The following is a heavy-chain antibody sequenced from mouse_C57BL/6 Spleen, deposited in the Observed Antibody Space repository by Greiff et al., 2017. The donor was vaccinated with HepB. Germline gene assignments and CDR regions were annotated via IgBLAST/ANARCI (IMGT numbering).Heavy chain of an antibody. Sequence: EVKLMESGGGLVKPGGSLKLSCAASGFTFSSYAMSWVRQTPEKRLEWVATISDGGSYTYYPDNVKGRFTISRDNAKNNLYLQMSHLKSEDTAMYYCARDDGDAYYAMDYWGQGTSVTVSS. J-gene: IGHJ4*01. CDR3: ARDDGDAYYAMDY. V-gene: IGHV5-4*01. CDR2: ISDGGSYT. CDR1: GFTFSSYA. D-gene: IGHD3-3*01.